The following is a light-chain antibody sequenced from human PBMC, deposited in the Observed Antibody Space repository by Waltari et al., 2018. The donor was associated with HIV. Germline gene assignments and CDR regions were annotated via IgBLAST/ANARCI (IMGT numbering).Light chain of an antibody. V-gene: IGKV4-1*01. CDR1: HTLSSTSNTTNY. CDR3: QQYYDSPYT. J-gene: IGKJ2*01. Sequence: DIVMTQSPDSLAVSLGLWATLHCKPRHTLSSTSNTTNYLAWFQQKPGQPPKLLISWTSTRESGVPDRFSGAGSGTDFTLSISSLQAEDVAVYYCQQYYDSPYTFGQGTKLEIK. CDR2: WTS.